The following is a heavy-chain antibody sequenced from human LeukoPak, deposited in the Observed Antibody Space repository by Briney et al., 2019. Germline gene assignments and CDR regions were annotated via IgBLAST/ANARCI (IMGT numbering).Heavy chain of an antibody. J-gene: IGHJ6*02. V-gene: IGHV4-59*01. CDR3: ARDAAMMTTVMDV. D-gene: IGHD4-11*01. CDR1: GGSISSYY. Sequence: SSETLSLTCTVSGGSISSYYWSWIRQPPGKGLEWIGYIYYSGSTNYNPSLKSRVTISVDTSKNQFSLKLSSVTAADTAVYYCARDAAMMTTVMDVWGQGTTVTVSS. CDR2: IYYSGST.